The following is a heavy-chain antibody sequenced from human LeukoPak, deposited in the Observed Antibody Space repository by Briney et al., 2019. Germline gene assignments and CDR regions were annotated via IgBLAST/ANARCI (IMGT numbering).Heavy chain of an antibody. CDR1: GFSFSNYW. Sequence: PGGSLRLSCAASGFSFSNYWMSWVRQAPGKGLEWVANIKVDESETYYVDSVKGRFTISRDNSKNSLYLQMNYLRAEDTAVYYCARDLTNWNDATFDIWGQGTMVTVAS. CDR3: ARDLTNWNDATFDI. D-gene: IGHD1-1*01. V-gene: IGHV3-7*01. J-gene: IGHJ3*02. CDR2: IKVDESET.